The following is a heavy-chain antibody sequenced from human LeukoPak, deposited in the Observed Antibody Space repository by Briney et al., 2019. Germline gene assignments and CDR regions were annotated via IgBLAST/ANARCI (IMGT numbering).Heavy chain of an antibody. V-gene: IGHV4-61*02. Sequence: SETLSLTCTVSGGSISSGSYYWSWIRQPAGKGLEWIGRIYTSGSTNYNPSLKSRVTISVDTSKNQFSLKLSSVTAADTAVYYCARGITIFGVVSSNWFDPWGQGTLVTVSS. CDR3: ARGITIFGVVSSNWFDP. CDR1: GGSISSGSYY. D-gene: IGHD3-3*01. J-gene: IGHJ5*02. CDR2: IYTSGST.